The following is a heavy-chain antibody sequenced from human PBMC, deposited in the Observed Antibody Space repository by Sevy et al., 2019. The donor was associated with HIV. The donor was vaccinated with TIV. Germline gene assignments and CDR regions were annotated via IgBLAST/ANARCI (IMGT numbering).Heavy chain of an antibody. D-gene: IGHD1-26*01. CDR3: GRQAYFGATVAF. CDR1: GGSVSSSSYY. J-gene: IGHJ4*02. CDR2: IYYTGTT. V-gene: IGHV4-39*01. Sequence: SETLSLTCSVSGGSVSSSSYYWGWLRQPPGKGLEWIGSIYYTGTTYYNPSLKSRLTISVDTSENQFSLRLASVTAADTAVYYCGRQAYFGATVAFWGQGTLVTVPS.